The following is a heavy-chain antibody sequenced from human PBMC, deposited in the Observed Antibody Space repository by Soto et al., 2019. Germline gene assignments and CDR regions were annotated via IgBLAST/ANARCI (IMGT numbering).Heavy chain of an antibody. CDR3: ARDEGLSDGSGSYYY. D-gene: IGHD3-10*01. CDR2: IIPIFGTA. Sequence: QVQLVQSGAEVKKPGSSVKVSCKASGGTFSSYAISWVRQAPGQGLEWMGGIIPIFGTANYAQKFQGRVTITADESRSTADMELSSLRSEDTAVYYCARDEGLSDGSGSYYYWGQGTLVTVSS. V-gene: IGHV1-69*12. CDR1: GGTFSSYA. J-gene: IGHJ4*02.